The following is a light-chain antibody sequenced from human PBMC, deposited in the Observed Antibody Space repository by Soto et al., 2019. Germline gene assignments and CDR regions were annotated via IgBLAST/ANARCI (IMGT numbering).Light chain of an antibody. Sequence: EIVLTQSPATLSLSPGERAALSCGASQSVNNNFFAWYQQIPGQAPRLLIYVASSRASGIPARFSGSGSGTDFTLTISRREPEDFAVYYCQQYGDSPYTFGQGTKLQIK. V-gene: IGKV3-20*01. J-gene: IGKJ2*01. CDR1: QSVNNNF. CDR2: VAS. CDR3: QQYGDSPYT.